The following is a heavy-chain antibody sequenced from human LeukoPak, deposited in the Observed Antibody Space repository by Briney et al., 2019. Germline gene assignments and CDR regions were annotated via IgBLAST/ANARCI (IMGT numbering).Heavy chain of an antibody. J-gene: IGHJ4*02. CDR1: GFTFSSYG. Sequence: SLRLSCAVSGFTFSSYGMHWVRQAPGKGLEWVAVISYDGSNKYYEDSVKGRFTISRDSSKNTLYLQMNSLRAEDTAVYYCARDLRAPPGYWGQGTLVTVSS. CDR2: ISYDGSNK. CDR3: ARDLRAPPGY. D-gene: IGHD7-27*01. V-gene: IGHV3-30*03.